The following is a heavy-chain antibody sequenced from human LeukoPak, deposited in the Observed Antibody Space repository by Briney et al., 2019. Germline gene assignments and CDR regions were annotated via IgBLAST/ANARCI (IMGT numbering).Heavy chain of an antibody. CDR1: GYTFTSYG. CDR2: MNPNSGNK. J-gene: IGHJ6*03. Sequence: GASVKVSCKASGYTFTSYGINWVRQVTGQGLEWMGWMNPNSGNKGYAQKFQGRVTITRNTSISTAFMELSSLRSGDTAVYYCARRAVGNSYYYSMDVWGKGTTVTVSS. V-gene: IGHV1-8*03. CDR3: ARRAVGNSYYYSMDV. D-gene: IGHD6-19*01.